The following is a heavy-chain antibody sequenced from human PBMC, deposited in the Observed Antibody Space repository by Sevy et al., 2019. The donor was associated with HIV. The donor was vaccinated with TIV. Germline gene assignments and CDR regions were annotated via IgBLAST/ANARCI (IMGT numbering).Heavy chain of an antibody. J-gene: IGHJ4*02. V-gene: IGHV3-23*01. CDR1: GFTFSSYA. Sequence: GGSLRLSCAASGFTFSSYAMSWVRQAPGKGLEWVSAISGSGGSTYYADSVKGRFTISRDNSKNTLYLQMNSLSAEDTAVYYCANNRNGMVQGVTRIDYWGQGTLVTVSS. CDR2: ISGSGGST. CDR3: ANNRNGMVQGVTRIDY. D-gene: IGHD3-10*01.